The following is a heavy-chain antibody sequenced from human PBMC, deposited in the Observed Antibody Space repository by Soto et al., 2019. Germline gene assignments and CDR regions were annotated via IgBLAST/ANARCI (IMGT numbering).Heavy chain of an antibody. V-gene: IGHV1-69*01. CDR1: GGTFSSYT. J-gene: IGHJ4*02. D-gene: IGHD1-26*01. Sequence: VQLVQSGAEVKQPGSSVKVSCKASGGTFSSYTVTWVRQAPGQGLEWMGGFVPIVGTTDYSQNFQGRLTITADESATTGYMDLSSLTSDDTARYYCAIGSTYSGEFEFWGQGTLVTVSS. CDR3: AIGSTYSGEFEF. CDR2: FVPIVGTT.